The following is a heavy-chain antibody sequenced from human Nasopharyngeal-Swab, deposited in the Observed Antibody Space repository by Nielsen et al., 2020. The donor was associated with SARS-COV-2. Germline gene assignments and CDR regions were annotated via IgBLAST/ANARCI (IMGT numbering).Heavy chain of an antibody. J-gene: IGHJ1*01. D-gene: IGHD6-13*01. CDR2: ITTGGTT. CDR3: AKLYCSSFGCYEYLQL. Sequence: GESLKISCAASGFTFASYAMSWVRQAPGKGPEWVSAITTGGTTYYADSVKGRFSISRDNSKYLVYLQMNSLRAEDTAIYYCAKLYCSSFGCYEYLQLWGQGTQVTVSS. V-gene: IGHV3-23*01. CDR1: GFTFASYA.